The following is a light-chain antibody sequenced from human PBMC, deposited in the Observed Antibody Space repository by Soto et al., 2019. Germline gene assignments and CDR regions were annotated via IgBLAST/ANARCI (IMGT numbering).Light chain of an antibody. CDR2: QDT. V-gene: IGLV3-1*01. CDR3: QAWDSSTVV. CDR1: KLGDKY. J-gene: IGLJ2*01. Sequence: SYELTQPPSVSVSPGQTASITCSGDKLGDKYVCWYQQKPGQSPLLVIYQDTKRPSGIPERFSGSNSGNTATLTISGTQSMDEADYYCQAWDSSTVVFGGGTTLTVL.